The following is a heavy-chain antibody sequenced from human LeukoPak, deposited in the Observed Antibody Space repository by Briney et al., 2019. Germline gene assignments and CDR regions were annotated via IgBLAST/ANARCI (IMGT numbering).Heavy chain of an antibody. CDR2: IYYSGST. V-gene: IGHV4-30-2*03. Sequence: SETLSLTCAVSGGSISSGGYSWSWIRQPPGKGLEWIGSIYYSGSTYYNPSLKSRVTISVDTSKNQFSLKLSSVTAADTAVYYCARVRAEGATSHFDYWGQGTLVTVSS. J-gene: IGHJ4*02. D-gene: IGHD1-26*01. CDR1: GGSISSGGYS. CDR3: ARVRAEGATSHFDY.